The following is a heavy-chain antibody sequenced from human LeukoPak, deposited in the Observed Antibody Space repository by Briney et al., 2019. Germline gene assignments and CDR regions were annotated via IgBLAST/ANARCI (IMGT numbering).Heavy chain of an antibody. CDR2: VNSTGAT. V-gene: IGHV4-31*03. J-gene: IGHJ4*02. D-gene: IGHD6-6*01. CDR3: ARGDSNSSD. Sequence: PSETLSLTCSVSGGSIRSGAYYWSWIRQYLGKGLEWIGYVNSTGATYYNPSLKSRVAISVDTSKIQFYLRLISVTAADTAVYFCARGDSNSSDWGQGTLVTVSS. CDR1: GGSIRSGAYY.